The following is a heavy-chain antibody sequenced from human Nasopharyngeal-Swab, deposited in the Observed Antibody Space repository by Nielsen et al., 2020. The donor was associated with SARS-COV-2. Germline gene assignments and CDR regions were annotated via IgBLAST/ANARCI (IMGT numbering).Heavy chain of an antibody. D-gene: IGHD2-15*01. CDR2: IYYSGST. CDR1: GGSISSYY. CDR3: ARAGYCSGGSCYSNDAFDI. Sequence: SEILSLTCTVSGGSISSYYWSWIRQPPGKGLEWIGYIYYSGSTNYNPSLKSRVTISVDTSKNQFSLKLSSVTAADTAVYYCARAGYCSGGSCYSNDAFDIWGQGTMVTVSS. J-gene: IGHJ3*02. V-gene: IGHV4-59*08.